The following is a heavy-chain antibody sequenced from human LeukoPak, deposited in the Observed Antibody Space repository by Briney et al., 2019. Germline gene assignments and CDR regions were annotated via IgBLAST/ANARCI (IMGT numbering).Heavy chain of an antibody. CDR2: IKGDGSEK. V-gene: IGHV3-7*02. CDR3: ASGGHVGY. CDR1: GLTFSTCW. D-gene: IGHD3-16*01. Sequence: PGGSLRLSCAASGLTFSTCWMTWVRQAPGKGLEWVANIKGDGSEKNYVDSVRGRFTISRDNAKNSLYLQMNSLRAEDTAMYYCASGGHVGYLGQGTLVIVSS. J-gene: IGHJ4*02.